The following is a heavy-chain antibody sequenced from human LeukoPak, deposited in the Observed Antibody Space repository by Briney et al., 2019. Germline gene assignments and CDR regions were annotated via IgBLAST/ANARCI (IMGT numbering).Heavy chain of an antibody. V-gene: IGHV4-59*01. D-gene: IGHD6-19*01. CDR1: GVSISNYY. J-gene: IGHJ4*02. Sequence: PSETLSLTCTVSGVSISNYYWSWIRQPPGKGLEWIGYIYYTGSTNYNPSLKSRVTISVDTSKNQFSLKLSSVTAADTAVYYCARIEYDSGWYYFDNWGQGTLVTVSS. CDR3: ARIEYDSGWYYFDN. CDR2: IYYTGST.